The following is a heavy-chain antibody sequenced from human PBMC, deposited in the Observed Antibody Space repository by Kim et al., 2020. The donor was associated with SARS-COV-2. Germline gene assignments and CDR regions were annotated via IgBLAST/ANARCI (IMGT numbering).Heavy chain of an antibody. D-gene: IGHD3-22*01. CDR3: AKDLPYYYDSSGEGDY. Sequence: GGSLRLSCAASGFTFSSYAMSWVRQAPGKGLEWVSVIYSGGSSTYYADSVKGRFTISRDNSKNTLYLQMNSLRAEDTAVYYCAKDLPYYYDSSGEGDYWGQGTLVTVSS. J-gene: IGHJ4*02. CDR2: IYSGGSST. CDR1: GFTFSSYA. V-gene: IGHV3-23*03.